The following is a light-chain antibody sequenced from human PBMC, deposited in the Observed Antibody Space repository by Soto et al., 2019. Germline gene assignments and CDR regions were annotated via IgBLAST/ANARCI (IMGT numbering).Light chain of an antibody. CDR1: QSLSSN. CDR3: QQYNNWPPAIT. J-gene: IGKJ5*01. Sequence: EIVMTQSPATLSASPGERATLSCRASQSLSSNLAWYQQKPGQAPRLLIYGASTRATGIPARFSGSGSGTEFTLTISSLQSEDFAVYYCQQYNNWPPAITFGQGTRLEIK. V-gene: IGKV3-15*01. CDR2: GAS.